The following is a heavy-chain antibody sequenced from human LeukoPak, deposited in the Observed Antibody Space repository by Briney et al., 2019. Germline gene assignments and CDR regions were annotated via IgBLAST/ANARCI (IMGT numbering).Heavy chain of an antibody. Sequence: GSLRLSCAASGFTFSSYGMHWARQAPGKGLEWVAVIWNDGSDKYYADSVKGRFTISRDNSKNTLYLQMNSLRAEDTAAYYCAKPTRGSGSFLIDFWVQGTLVTVSS. CDR3: AKPTRGSGSFLIDF. V-gene: IGHV3-33*06. CDR1: GFTFSSYG. CDR2: IWNDGSDK. J-gene: IGHJ4*02. D-gene: IGHD1-26*01.